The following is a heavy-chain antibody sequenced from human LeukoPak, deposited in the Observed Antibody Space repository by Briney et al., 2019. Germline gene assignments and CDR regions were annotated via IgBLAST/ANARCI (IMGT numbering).Heavy chain of an antibody. CDR2: ISSSSSYI. J-gene: IGHJ5*02. Sequence: GGSLRLSCAASGFTFSSYSMNWVRQAPGKGLEWVSSISSSSSYIYYADSVKGRFTISRDNAKNSLYLQMNSLRAEDTAVYYCARDPGPGVNYNWFDPWGQGTLVTVSS. V-gene: IGHV3-21*01. CDR1: GFTFSSYS. D-gene: IGHD1-14*01. CDR3: ARDPGPGVNYNWFDP.